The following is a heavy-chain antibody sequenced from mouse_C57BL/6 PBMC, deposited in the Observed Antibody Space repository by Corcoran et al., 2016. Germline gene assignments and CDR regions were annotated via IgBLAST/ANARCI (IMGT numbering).Heavy chain of an antibody. D-gene: IGHD1-1*01. CDR2: IYPGDGDT. CDR1: GYAFSSYW. V-gene: IGHV1-80*01. Sequence: QVQLQQSGAVLVKTGASEKISCKASGYAFSSYWMNWVKQRPGKGLEWIGQIYPGDGDTNYNGKFKGKATLTADKSSSTAYMQLSSLTSEDSAVYFCARKGITTVVADYFDYWGQGTTLTVSS. CDR3: ARKGITTVVADYFDY. J-gene: IGHJ2*01.